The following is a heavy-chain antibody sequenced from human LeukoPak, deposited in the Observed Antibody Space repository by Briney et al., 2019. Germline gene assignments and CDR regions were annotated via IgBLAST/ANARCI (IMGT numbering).Heavy chain of an antibody. CDR1: GGAISSYY. V-gene: IGHV4-59*01. J-gene: IGHJ3*02. D-gene: IGHD6-13*01. Sequence: SETLSLTGTVSGGAISSYYWSWIRQPPGKGLEWIGYIYYSGSTNYNPSLKSRVTISVDTSKNQFSLKLSSVTAADTAVYYWARDGEAAGSDAFDIWGQGTMVTVSS. CDR3: ARDGEAAGSDAFDI. CDR2: IYYSGST.